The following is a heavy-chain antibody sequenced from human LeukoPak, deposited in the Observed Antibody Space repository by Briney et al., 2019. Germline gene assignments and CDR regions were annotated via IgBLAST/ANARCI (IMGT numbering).Heavy chain of an antibody. CDR1: GFSVSNNY. V-gene: IGHV3-53*01. Sequence: GGSQRLSCAASGFSVSNNYISWVRQAPGKGLEWVSVIYTDGSTYYADSVKGRFTISRDNSKSTVYLQMNSLRGEDTAVYFCARGSIELDYWGQGTLVTVSS. CDR2: IYTDGST. D-gene: IGHD2/OR15-2a*01. CDR3: ARGSIELDY. J-gene: IGHJ4*02.